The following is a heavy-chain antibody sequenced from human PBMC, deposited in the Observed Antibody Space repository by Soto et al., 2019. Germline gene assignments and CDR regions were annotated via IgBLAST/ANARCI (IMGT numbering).Heavy chain of an antibody. CDR1: GGSISSGGYS. J-gene: IGHJ4*02. D-gene: IGHD3-9*01. CDR2: IYHSGST. V-gene: IGHV4-30-2*01. CDR3: ARGGNYDILTGYLMAYYFDY. Sequence: QLLESGSGLVKPSQTLSLTCAVSGGSISSGGYSWSWIRQPPGKGLEWIGYIYHSGSTYYNPSLKSRVTISVDRSKNQFSLKLSSVTAADTAVYYCARGGNYDILTGYLMAYYFDYWGQGTLVTVSS.